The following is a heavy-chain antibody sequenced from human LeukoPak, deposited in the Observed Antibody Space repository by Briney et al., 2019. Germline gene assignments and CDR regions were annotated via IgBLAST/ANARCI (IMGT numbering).Heavy chain of an antibody. V-gene: IGHV1-69*05. CDR3: AGTYSGSPYYFDY. J-gene: IGHJ4*02. CDR1: GGTFSSYA. CDR2: IIPIFGTA. Sequence: SVKVSCRASGGTFSSYAISWVRQAPGQGLEWMGGIIPIFGTANYAQKFQGRVTITTDESTSTAYMELSSLRSEDTAVYYCAGTYSGSPYYFDYWGQGTLVTVSS. D-gene: IGHD1-26*01.